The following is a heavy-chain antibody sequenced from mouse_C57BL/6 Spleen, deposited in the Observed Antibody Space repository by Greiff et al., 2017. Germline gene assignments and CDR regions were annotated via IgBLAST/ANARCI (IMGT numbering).Heavy chain of an antibody. CDR1: GYTFTSYG. D-gene: IGHD2-1*01. CDR2: IYPRSGNT. CDR3: AREGVYYGNFGAMDY. V-gene: IGHV1-81*01. Sequence: QVQLQQSGAELARPGASVKLSCKASGYTFTSYGISWVKQRTGQGLEWIGEIYPRSGNTYYNEKFKGKATLTADKSASTAYMELRSLTSEDSAVYFCAREGVYYGNFGAMDYWGQGTSVTVSS. J-gene: IGHJ4*01.